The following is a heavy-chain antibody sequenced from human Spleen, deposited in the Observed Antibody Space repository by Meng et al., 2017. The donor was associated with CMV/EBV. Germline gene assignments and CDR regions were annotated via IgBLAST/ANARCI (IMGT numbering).Heavy chain of an antibody. D-gene: IGHD7-27*01. CDR3: ARDNNWGPDY. V-gene: IGHV1-2*02. CDR1: GYTFPAHS. J-gene: IGHJ4*02. CDR2: IHPHRGDT. Sequence: VSCKASGYTFPAHSFHWVRQAPGQGLEWMGWIHPHRGDTNYAQQFQGRVTLTRDTSINTGYMELTRLTSDDTAVYYCARDNNWGPDYWGQGTLVTVSS.